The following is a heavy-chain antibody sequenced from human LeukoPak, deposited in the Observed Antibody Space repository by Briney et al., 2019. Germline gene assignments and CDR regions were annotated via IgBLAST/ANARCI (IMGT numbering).Heavy chain of an antibody. Sequence: ASVKVPCKASGYTFTSYDINWVRQATGQGLEWMGWMNPNSGNTGYAQKFQGRVTMTRNTSISTANMELSSLRSEDTAVYYCARIYSSGWYLAYYMDVWGKGTTVTVSS. CDR2: MNPNSGNT. CDR3: ARIYSSGWYLAYYMDV. V-gene: IGHV1-8*01. J-gene: IGHJ6*03. D-gene: IGHD6-19*01. CDR1: GYTFTSYD.